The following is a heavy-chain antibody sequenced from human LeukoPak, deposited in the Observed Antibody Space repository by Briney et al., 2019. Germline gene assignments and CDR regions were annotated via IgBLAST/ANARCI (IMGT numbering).Heavy chain of an antibody. CDR1: GFTFDDYG. CDR2: INWNGGST. CDR3: ARVSISPGGSYSFDY. V-gene: IGHV3-20*04. Sequence: GGSLRLSCAASGFTFDDYGMSWVRQAPGKGLEWVSGINWNGGSTGYADSVKGRFTISRDNAKNSLYLQMNSLRAEDTALYYCARVSISPGGSYSFDYWGQGTLVTVSS. J-gene: IGHJ4*02. D-gene: IGHD1-26*01.